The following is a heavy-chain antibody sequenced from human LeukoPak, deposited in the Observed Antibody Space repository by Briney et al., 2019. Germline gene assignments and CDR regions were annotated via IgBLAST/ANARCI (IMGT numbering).Heavy chain of an antibody. J-gene: IGHJ4*02. Sequence: SETLSLTCTVSGGSISSYYRSWIRQPPGKGLEWIGYIYYSGSTNYNPSLKSRVTISVDTSKNQFSLKLSSVTAADTAVYYCARDLRGYSYGLDYWGQGTLVTVSS. V-gene: IGHV4-59*01. CDR1: GGSISSYY. D-gene: IGHD5-18*01. CDR3: ARDLRGYSYGLDY. CDR2: IYYSGST.